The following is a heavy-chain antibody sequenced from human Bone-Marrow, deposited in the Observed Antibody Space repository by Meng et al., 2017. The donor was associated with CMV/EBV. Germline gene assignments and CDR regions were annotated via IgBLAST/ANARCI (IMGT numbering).Heavy chain of an antibody. Sequence: SGPTLVKPTQTLTLTCPLSGLSLSTSVTCVSWVRQPPGKALEWLALIDWDDDKYYSTSLKTRLTISKDTSKNQVVLTMTNMDLVDTATYYCERTSQLYSSSWYFDYWGQGTLVTVSS. D-gene: IGHD6-13*01. CDR3: ERTSQLYSSSWYFDY. CDR1: GLSLSTSVTC. CDR2: IDWDDDK. V-gene: IGHV2-70*20. J-gene: IGHJ4*02.